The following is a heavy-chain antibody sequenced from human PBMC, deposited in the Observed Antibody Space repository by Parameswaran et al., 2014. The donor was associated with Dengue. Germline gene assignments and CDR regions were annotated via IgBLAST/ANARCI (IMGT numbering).Heavy chain of an antibody. Sequence: WIRQPPGKGLEWVSVVYSDGSTYYADSVKGRFTVSRDNSKNTLYLQMHSLRVEDTAVYYCASHPHDYGDYWDPYYYFGLDVWGQGTTVTVSS. CDR3: ASHPHDYGDYWDPYYYFGLDV. CDR2: VYSDGST. D-gene: IGHD4-17*01. V-gene: IGHV3-53*01. J-gene: IGHJ6*02.